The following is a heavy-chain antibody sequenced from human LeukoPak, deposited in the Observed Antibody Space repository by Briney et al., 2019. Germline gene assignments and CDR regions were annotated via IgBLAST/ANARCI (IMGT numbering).Heavy chain of an antibody. V-gene: IGHV3-30-3*01. Sequence: PGRSLRLSCAASGFTFSSYAMHWVRQAPGKGLEWVAVISYDGSNKYYADSVKGRFIISRDNSKNTLYLQMNSLRAEDTAVYYCARVAVYYYGSGSTDAFDIWGQGTMVTVSS. J-gene: IGHJ3*02. CDR1: GFTFSSYA. CDR3: ARVAVYYYGSGSTDAFDI. D-gene: IGHD3-10*01. CDR2: ISYDGSNK.